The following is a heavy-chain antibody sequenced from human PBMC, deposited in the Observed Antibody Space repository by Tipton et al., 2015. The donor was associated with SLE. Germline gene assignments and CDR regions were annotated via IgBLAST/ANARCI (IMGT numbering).Heavy chain of an antibody. CDR2: MSSRGTT. J-gene: IGHJ4*02. CDR1: GGSINTASYY. CDR3: ARHGAYYDFWSGYRFDY. D-gene: IGHD3-3*01. Sequence: LRLSCNVSGGSINTASYYWSWIRQSPGKGLEWIGSMSSRGTTYANPSLKSRVTVSVDTSKNQFSLNLRSVTTADTAVYYCARHGAYYDFWSGYRFDYWGQGTLVTVSS. V-gene: IGHV4-39*01.